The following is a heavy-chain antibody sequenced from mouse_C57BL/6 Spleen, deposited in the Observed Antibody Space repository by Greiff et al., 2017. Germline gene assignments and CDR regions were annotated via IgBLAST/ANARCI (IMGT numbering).Heavy chain of an antibody. CDR1: GYTFTDYN. D-gene: IGHD1-1*01. V-gene: IGHV1-22*01. CDR3: ARGAYGSSYDWYFDV. CDR2: INPNNGGT. J-gene: IGHJ1*03. Sequence: VQLQQSGPELVKPGASVKMSCKASGYTFTDYNMHWVKQSHGKSLEWIGYINPNNGGTSYNQKFKGKATLTVNKSSSTAYMELRSLTSEDSAVYYWARGAYGSSYDWYFDVWGTGTTVTVSS.